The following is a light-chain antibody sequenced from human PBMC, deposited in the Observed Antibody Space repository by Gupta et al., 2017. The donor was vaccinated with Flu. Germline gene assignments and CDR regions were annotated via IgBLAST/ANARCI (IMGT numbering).Light chain of an antibody. J-gene: IGKJ1*01. CDR1: QRVSTN. V-gene: IGKV3-15*01. Sequence: SVSQGERANLSCSASQRVSTNLAWYKKKTGQAPRLLIYGEYTRATDNPARFSGSGFGREXTLXISSLHXEEWAVYYCLQYHRWPPRAPWTFGXGTKVEIK. CDR3: LQYHRWPPRAPWT. CDR2: GEY.